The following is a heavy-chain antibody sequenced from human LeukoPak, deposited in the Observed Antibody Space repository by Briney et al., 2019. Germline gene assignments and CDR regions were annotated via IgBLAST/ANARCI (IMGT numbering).Heavy chain of an antibody. CDR2: IRYDGSNK. CDR1: GFTFSGYG. CDR3: ARDPTQVPMIFDY. V-gene: IGHV3-30*02. Sequence: PGGSLRLSCAASGFTFSGYGMHWVRQAPGKGLEWVAFIRYDGSNKYYADSVKGRFTISRDNSKNTLYLQMNSLRAEDTAVYYCARDPTQVPMIFDYWGQGTLVTVSS. D-gene: IGHD3-22*01. J-gene: IGHJ4*02.